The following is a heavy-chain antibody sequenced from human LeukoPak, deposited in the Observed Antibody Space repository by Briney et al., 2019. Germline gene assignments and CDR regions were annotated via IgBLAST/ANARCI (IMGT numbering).Heavy chain of an antibody. J-gene: IGHJ5*02. CDR2: INPSGGST. V-gene: IGHV1-46*01. CDR1: GYTSTSYY. CDR3: ARRIAVAGTLWFDP. Sequence: ASVKVSCKASGYTSTSYYIYWVRQAPGQGLEWMGVINPSGGSTNYAQKFQGRVTMTRDTSTSTVYMELSSLRSEDTAVYYCARRIAVAGTLWFDPWGQGTLVTVSS. D-gene: IGHD6-19*01.